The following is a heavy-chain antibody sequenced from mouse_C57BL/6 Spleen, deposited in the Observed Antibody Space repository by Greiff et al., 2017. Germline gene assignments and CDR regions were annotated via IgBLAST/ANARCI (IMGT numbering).Heavy chain of an antibody. CDR2: IYPRDGST. D-gene: IGHD3-2*02. CDR1: GYTFTSYD. CDR3: ARWCSVSYYAMAY. J-gene: IGHJ4*01. V-gene: IGHV1-85*01. Sequence: VKLVESGPELVKPGASVKLSCKASGYTFTSYDINWVKQRPGQGLEWIGWIYPRDGSTKYNEKFKGKATLTVDTSSSTAYMSLHSLPSADSAVYFFARWCSVSYYAMAYWGQGTSGTVSS.